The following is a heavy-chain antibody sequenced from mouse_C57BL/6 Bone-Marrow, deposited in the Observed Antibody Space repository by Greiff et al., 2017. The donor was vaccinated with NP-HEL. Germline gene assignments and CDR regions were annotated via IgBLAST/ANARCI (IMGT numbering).Heavy chain of an antibody. Sequence: QVHVKQSGAELVRPGTSVKVSCKASGYAFTNYLIEWVKQRPGQGLEWIGVINPGSGGTNYNEKFKGKATLTADKSSSTAYMQLSSLTSEDSAVYFCARRGGLRLAWFAYWGQGTLVTVSA. CDR1: GYAFTNYL. J-gene: IGHJ3*01. D-gene: IGHD2-4*01. CDR3: ARRGGLRLAWFAY. CDR2: INPGSGGT. V-gene: IGHV1-54*01.